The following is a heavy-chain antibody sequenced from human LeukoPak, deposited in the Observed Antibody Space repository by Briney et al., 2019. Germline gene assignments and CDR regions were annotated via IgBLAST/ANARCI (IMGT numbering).Heavy chain of an antibody. V-gene: IGHV1-2*02. CDR2: INPNSGGT. D-gene: IGHD2-2*02. Sequence: ASVKVSCKVSGYTFTGYYMHWVRQAPGQGLEWMGWINPNSGGTNYAQKFQGRVTMTRDTSISTAYMELSRLRSDDTAVYYCARDPRVVVPAAIFGAPFDPWGQGTLVTVSS. J-gene: IGHJ5*02. CDR1: GYTFTGYY. CDR3: ARDPRVVVPAAIFGAPFDP.